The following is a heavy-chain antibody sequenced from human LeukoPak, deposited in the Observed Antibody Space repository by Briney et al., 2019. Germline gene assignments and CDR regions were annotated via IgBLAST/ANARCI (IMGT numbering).Heavy chain of an antibody. CDR2: ISSSSSYI. V-gene: IGHV3-21*01. Sequence: GGSLRLSCAASGFTFSSYSMNWVRQAPGKGLEWVSSISSSSSYIYYADSVKGRFTISRDNSKNTLYLQMNSLRAEDTAVYYCAREGIGWLAYFDYWGQGTLVTVSS. CDR3: AREGIGWLAYFDY. CDR1: GFTFSSYS. D-gene: IGHD6-19*01. J-gene: IGHJ4*02.